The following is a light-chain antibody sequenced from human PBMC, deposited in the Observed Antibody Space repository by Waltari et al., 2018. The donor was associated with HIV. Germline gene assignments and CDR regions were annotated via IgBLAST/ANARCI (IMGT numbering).Light chain of an antibody. V-gene: IGKV1-5*03. Sequence: DIQMAQSPSNLSASVGDRVTITCRASQTINTWLAWYHQKPGGAPQLLVYKASTLENGVPSRLSGSGSGTEFTLTISRLQPDDVGFYYCQQYSSYWTFGQGTKVQVK. J-gene: IGKJ1*01. CDR2: KAS. CDR1: QTINTW. CDR3: QQYSSYWT.